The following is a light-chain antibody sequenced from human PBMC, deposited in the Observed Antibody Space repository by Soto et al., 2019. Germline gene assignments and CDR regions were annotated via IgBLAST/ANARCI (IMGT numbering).Light chain of an antibody. CDR2: AAS. CDR3: QQSYSTSIT. V-gene: IGKV1-39*01. Sequence: DIPMTQSPYSLYPAVVDIVPITCRASQSISSYLNWYQQKPGKAPKLLIYAASSLQSGVPSRFSGSGSGTDFTLTIGSLQPEDFATYYCQQSYSTSITFGQGTRLAI. CDR1: QSISSY. J-gene: IGKJ5*01.